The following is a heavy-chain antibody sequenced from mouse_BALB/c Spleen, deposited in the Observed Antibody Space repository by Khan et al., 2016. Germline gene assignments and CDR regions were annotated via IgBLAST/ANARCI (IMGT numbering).Heavy chain of an antibody. V-gene: IGHV3-2*02. CDR3: ARGYFDV. CDR2: ISYSGST. CDR1: GYSITSDYA. J-gene: IGHJ1*01. Sequence: EVQLQESGPGLVKPSQSLSLTCTVTGYSITSDYAWNWIRQFPGNKLECMGYISYSGSTRYNPSLKSRISVTRDTSKNQFFLQLNSVTTEDTATXYCARGYFDVWGAGTTVTVSS.